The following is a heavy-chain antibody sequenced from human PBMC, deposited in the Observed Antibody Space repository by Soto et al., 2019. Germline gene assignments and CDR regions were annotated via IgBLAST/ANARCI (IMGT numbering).Heavy chain of an antibody. CDR3: ARDSSALWEPVQYLQH. CDR1: GFSFSSYS. D-gene: IGHD1-26*01. J-gene: IGHJ1*01. V-gene: IGHV3-21*01. CDR2: ISSGTSYK. Sequence: GGSLRLSCEASGFSFSSYSMNWVRQAPGKGLEWVSFISSGTSYKYYADSVKGRFTISRDNTKNSLYLQMNSLRAEDTAVYYCARDSSALWEPVQYLQHWGQGTQVTVSS.